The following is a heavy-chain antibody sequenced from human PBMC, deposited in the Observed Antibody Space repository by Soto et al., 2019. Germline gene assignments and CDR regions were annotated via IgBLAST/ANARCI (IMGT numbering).Heavy chain of an antibody. V-gene: IGHV1-69*02. J-gene: IGHJ6*03. D-gene: IGHD2-2*01. CDR3: ARNRLYCSSTSCLFDYYYYYLAV. Sequence: SVKVSCKASGGTFSSYTISWVRQAPGQGLEWMGRIIPILGIANHAQKFQGRVTITADKSTSTAYMELSSLRSEDTAVYYCARNRLYCSSTSCLFDYYYYYLAVWGKGTTVTVSS. CDR2: IIPILGIA. CDR1: GGTFSSYT.